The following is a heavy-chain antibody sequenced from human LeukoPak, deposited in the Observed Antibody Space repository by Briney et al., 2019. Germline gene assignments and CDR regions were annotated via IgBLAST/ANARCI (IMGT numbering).Heavy chain of an antibody. CDR1: GYTFTGYY. Sequence: ASVKVSCKASGYTFTGYYMHWVRQAPGQGLEWMGWINPNSGGTNYAQKFQGRVTITRNTSISTAYMELSSLRSEDTAVYYCARALLDYGDYEYYFDYWGQGTLVTVSS. J-gene: IGHJ4*02. CDR2: INPNSGGT. CDR3: ARALLDYGDYEYYFDY. D-gene: IGHD4-17*01. V-gene: IGHV1-2*02.